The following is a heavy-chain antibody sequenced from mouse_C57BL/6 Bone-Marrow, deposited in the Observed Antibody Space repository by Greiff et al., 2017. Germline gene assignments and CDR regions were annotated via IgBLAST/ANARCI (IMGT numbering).Heavy chain of an antibody. Sequence: QVQLQQPGAELVKPGASVKVSCKASGYTFSSYWMHWVKQRPGQGLEWIGRIHPSDSDTNYNQKFKGKATLTVDKSSSTDYMQLSSLTSEDSAFYYCAIRGVVCGYYFDYWGQGTTLTVSS. CDR3: AIRGVVCGYYFDY. V-gene: IGHV1-74*01. CDR1: GYTFSSYW. D-gene: IGHD6-1*01. J-gene: IGHJ2*01. CDR2: IHPSDSDT.